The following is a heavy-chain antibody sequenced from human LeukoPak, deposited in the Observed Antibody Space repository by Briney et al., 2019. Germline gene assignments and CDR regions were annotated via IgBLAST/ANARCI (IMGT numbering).Heavy chain of an antibody. CDR1: GGSFSGYY. J-gene: IGHJ4*02. D-gene: IGHD6-13*01. V-gene: IGHV4-34*01. CDR3: ARLPSSSWYFPFDY. CDR2: INHSGST. Sequence: SETLSLTCAVYGGSFSGYYWSWIRQPPGKGLEWIGEINHSGSTNYNPSLKSRVTISVDTSKNQFSLKLSSVTAADTAVYYCARLPSSSWYFPFDYWGQGTLVTVSS.